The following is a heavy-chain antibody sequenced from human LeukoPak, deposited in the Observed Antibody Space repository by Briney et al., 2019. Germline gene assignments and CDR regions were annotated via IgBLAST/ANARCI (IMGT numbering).Heavy chain of an antibody. Sequence: MASETLSLTCTVSGYSISSGYYWGWIRQPPGKGLEWTGSIYHSGSTYYNPSLKSRVTISVDTSKNQFSLKLSSVTAADTAVYYCARATGRYSNYDLFDPWGQGTLVTVSS. D-gene: IGHD4-11*01. J-gene: IGHJ5*02. CDR3: ARATGRYSNYDLFDP. CDR2: IYHSGST. V-gene: IGHV4-38-2*02. CDR1: GYSISSGYY.